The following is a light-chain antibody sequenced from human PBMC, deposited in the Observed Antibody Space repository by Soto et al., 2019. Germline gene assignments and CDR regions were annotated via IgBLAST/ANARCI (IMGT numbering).Light chain of an antibody. V-gene: IGLV1-40*01. Sequence: QPVLTQPPSVSGAPGQRVTISCTGSSSNIGADYDVHWYQQLPGTAPKLLIYDNTNRPSGVPDRFSASKSGTSASLAITGLQAEDEADYYCQSYDTGLSASVFGGGTKLTVL. CDR3: QSYDTGLSASV. J-gene: IGLJ2*01. CDR1: SSNIGADYD. CDR2: DNT.